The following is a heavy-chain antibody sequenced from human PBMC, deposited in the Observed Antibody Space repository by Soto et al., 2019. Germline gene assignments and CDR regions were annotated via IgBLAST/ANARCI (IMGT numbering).Heavy chain of an antibody. V-gene: IGHV4-31*03. J-gene: IGHJ6*02. CDR1: GGSISSGGYY. CDR2: IYYSGST. CDR3: ARFTFYYYYGMDV. Sequence: SLTCTVSGGSISSGGYYWSWIRQHPGKGLEWIGYIYYSGSTYYNPSLKSRVTISVDTSKNQFSLKLSSVTAADTAVYYCARFTFYYYYGMDVWGQGTTVTVSS.